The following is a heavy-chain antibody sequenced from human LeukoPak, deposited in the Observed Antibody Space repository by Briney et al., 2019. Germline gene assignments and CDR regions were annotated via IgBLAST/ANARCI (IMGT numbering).Heavy chain of an antibody. CDR3: AAVRSGHTYYDFWSGYYANFDY. CDR2: IYYSGST. CDR1: GGSVSSGSYY. J-gene: IGHJ4*02. D-gene: IGHD3-3*01. Sequence: SETLSLTCTVSGGSVSSGSYYWSWIRQPPGKGLEWIGYIYYSGSTNYNPSLKSRVTISVDTSKNQFSLKLSSVTAADTAVYYCAAVRSGHTYYDFWSGYYANFDYWGQGTLVTVSS. V-gene: IGHV4-61*01.